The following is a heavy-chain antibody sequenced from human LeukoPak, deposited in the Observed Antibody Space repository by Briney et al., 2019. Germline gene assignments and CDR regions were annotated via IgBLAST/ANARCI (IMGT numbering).Heavy chain of an antibody. V-gene: IGHV3-20*04. J-gene: IGHJ4*02. CDR1: GFTFGDCG. Sequence: GGSLRLSCAAPGFTFGDCGMSWVRQAPGKGLEWVSGINWDGGSPRYADSVKGRFTISRDNAKNSLYLQMNSLRAEDTAVYYCASRAHFWSGPGGWGQGTLVTVSS. D-gene: IGHD3-3*02. CDR2: INWDGGSP. CDR3: ASRAHFWSGPGG.